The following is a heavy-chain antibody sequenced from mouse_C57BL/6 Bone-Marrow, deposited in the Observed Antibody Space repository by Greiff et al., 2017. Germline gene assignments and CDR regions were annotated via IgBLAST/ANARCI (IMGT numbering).Heavy chain of an antibody. Sequence: VQLQQSGAELARPGASVKLSCKASGYTFTSYGISWVKQRTGQGLEWIGEIYPRSGNTYYNEKFKGKATLTADKSSSTAYMGLRSLTSEDSAVYFCARWGYGNYFAYWGQGTLVTVSA. CDR3: ARWGYGNYFAY. J-gene: IGHJ3*01. D-gene: IGHD2-1*01. CDR1: GYTFTSYG. V-gene: IGHV1-81*01. CDR2: IYPRSGNT.